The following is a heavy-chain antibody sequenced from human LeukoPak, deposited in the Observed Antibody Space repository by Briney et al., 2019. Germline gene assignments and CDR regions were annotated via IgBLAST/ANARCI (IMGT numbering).Heavy chain of an antibody. D-gene: IGHD3-22*01. CDR2: ISAYNGDT. CDR1: GHTFTSYG. CDR3: ARPYYDSSAPPYDY. V-gene: IGHV1-18*01. J-gene: IGHJ4*02. Sequence: ASAKVSCKASGHTFTSYGISWVRQAPGQGLEWMGWISAYNGDTNYAQKLQGRVTMTTDTSTSTAYMELRSLRSDDTAVYYCARPYYDSSAPPYDYWGQGTLVTVSS.